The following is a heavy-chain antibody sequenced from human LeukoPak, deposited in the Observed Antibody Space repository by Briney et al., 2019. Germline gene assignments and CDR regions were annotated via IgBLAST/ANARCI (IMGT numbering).Heavy chain of an antibody. Sequence: GGSLRLSCAASGFTFSSYGMHWVRQAPGKGLEWVAVISYDGSNKYYADSVKGRFTISSDNSKNTLYLQMNSLRAEDTAVYYCARGTPSSSGWLYYGMDVWGQGTTVTVSS. J-gene: IGHJ6*02. CDR1: GFTFSSYG. D-gene: IGHD6-19*01. CDR2: ISYDGSNK. V-gene: IGHV3-30*03. CDR3: ARGTPSSSGWLYYGMDV.